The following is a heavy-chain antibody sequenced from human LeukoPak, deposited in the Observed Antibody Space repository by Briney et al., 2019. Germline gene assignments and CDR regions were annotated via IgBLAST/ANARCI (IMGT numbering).Heavy chain of an antibody. J-gene: IGHJ6*02. D-gene: IGHD4-17*01. V-gene: IGHV3-30*03. CDR3: ARTDPHTGTVTTSWYYYGMGV. CDR1: GFTFSSYG. Sequence: PGRSLRLSCAASGFTFSSYGMHWVRQAPGKGLEWVAVISYDGSNKYYADSVKGRFTISRDNSKNTLYLQMNSLRAEDTAVYYCARTDPHTGTVTTSWYYYGMGVWGQGTTVTVSS. CDR2: ISYDGSNK.